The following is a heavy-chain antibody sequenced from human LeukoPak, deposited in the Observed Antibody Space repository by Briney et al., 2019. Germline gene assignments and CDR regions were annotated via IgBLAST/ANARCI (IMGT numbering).Heavy chain of an antibody. CDR2: IHHSGST. Sequence: SGTLSLTCAVSGGSIRSSNWWTWVRQPPGKGLEWIGEIHHSGSTNYNPSLKSRVTISVDKSKNQFFLKLSSVTAADTAVYYCARRDYYDSTGYYSEGDWGQGTLVTVSS. CDR3: ARRDYYDSTGYYSEGD. V-gene: IGHV4-4*02. D-gene: IGHD3-22*01. J-gene: IGHJ4*02. CDR1: GGSIRSSNW.